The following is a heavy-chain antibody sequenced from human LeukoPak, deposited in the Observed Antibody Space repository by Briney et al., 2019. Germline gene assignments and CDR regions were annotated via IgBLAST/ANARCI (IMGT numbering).Heavy chain of an antibody. CDR3: TTRPNPRDGPSDF. V-gene: IGHV3-15*01. J-gene: IGHJ4*02. CDR1: GFTFSSYS. Sequence: GGSLRLSCAASGFTFSSYSMNWVRQAPGKGLEWVGRIKSNTDGGTTDYTAPVKGRFTISRDDSKNTLYLQMDSLTTEDTALYYCTTRPNPRDGPSDFWGQGTLVTVSS. CDR2: IKSNTDGGTT.